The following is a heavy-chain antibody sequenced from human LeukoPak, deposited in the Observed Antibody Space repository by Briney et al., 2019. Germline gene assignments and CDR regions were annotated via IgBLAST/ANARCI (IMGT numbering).Heavy chain of an antibody. D-gene: IGHD3-16*01. CDR2: VGGSGGDT. CDR1: GFTFRSYA. Sequence: PGGSLRLSCAASGFTFRSYAMSWVRQAPGKGLEWVSGVGGSGGDTYYADSVQGRFTISRDNSKNTVCLQMNSLSAEDTAIYYCAKDIGGSGAYWGQGTLVTVSS. V-gene: IGHV3-23*01. CDR3: AKDIGGSGAY. J-gene: IGHJ4*02.